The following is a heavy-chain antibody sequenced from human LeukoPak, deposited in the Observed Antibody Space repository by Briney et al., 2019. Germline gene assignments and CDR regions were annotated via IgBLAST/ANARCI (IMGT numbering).Heavy chain of an antibody. CDR2: FDPEDGET. CDR3: ATSSGEDIVATIFDY. V-gene: IGHV1-24*01. J-gene: IGHJ4*02. CDR1: GYTFTSYG. D-gene: IGHD5-12*01. Sequence: GASVKVSCKASGYTFTSYGISWVRQAPGKGLEWMGGFDPEDGETIYAQKFQGRVTMTEDTSTDTAYMELSSLRSEDTAVYYCATSSGEDIVATIFDYWGQGTLVTVSS.